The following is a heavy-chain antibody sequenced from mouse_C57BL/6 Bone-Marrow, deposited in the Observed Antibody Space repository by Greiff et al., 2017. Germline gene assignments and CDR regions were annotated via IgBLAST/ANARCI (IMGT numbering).Heavy chain of an antibody. Sequence: VKLMESGPEMVKPGASVKISCKASGYTFTDYYINWVKQRPGQGLEWIGWIFPGSGSTYYNEKFKGKATLTVDKSSSTAYMLLSSLTSEDSAVYFCARNFPMYYFDYWGQGTTLTVSS. V-gene: IGHV1-75*01. CDR1: GYTFTDYY. D-gene: IGHD6-5*01. CDR2: IFPGSGST. CDR3: ARNFPMYYFDY. J-gene: IGHJ2*01.